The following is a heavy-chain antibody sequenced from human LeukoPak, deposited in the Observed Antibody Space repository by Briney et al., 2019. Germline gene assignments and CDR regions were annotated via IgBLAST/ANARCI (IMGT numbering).Heavy chain of an antibody. Sequence: GGSLRLSCAASGFTCSSYGMHWVRQAPGKGLEGVAVIWYDGSNKYYADSVKGRFTISRDNSKNTLYLQMNSLRAEDTAVYYCARGKVATTTLYYYYGMDVWGQGTTVTVSS. V-gene: IGHV3-33*01. CDR2: IWYDGSNK. D-gene: IGHD5-12*01. CDR1: GFTCSSYG. CDR3: ARGKVATTTLYYYYGMDV. J-gene: IGHJ6*01.